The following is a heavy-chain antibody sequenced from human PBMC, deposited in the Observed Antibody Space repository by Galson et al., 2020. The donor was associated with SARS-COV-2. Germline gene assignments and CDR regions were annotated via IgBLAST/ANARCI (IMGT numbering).Heavy chain of an antibody. D-gene: IGHD3-22*01. CDR1: GGSINNNNFY. CDR2: IFYSGST. V-gene: IGHV4-39*01. J-gene: IGHJ3*02. Sequence: SETLSLTCTVSGGSINNNNFYWGWIRQPPGKGLEWIGSIFYSGSTYYNPSLKSRVTMFVDTSKNQFSLRLNSVTAADTAVYYCARDSSGNYSSAFDIWGQGTVVSVSS. CDR3: ARDSSGNYSSAFDI.